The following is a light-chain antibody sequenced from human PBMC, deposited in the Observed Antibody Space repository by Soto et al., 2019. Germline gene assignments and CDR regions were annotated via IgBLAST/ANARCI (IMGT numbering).Light chain of an antibody. CDR3: APWDGSLNGPV. V-gene: IGLV1-44*01. CDR2: NND. Sequence: QSVVTQPPSVSGTPGQRVTISCSGSSSNIGTNTVTWYQQLPGTAPKLLIYNNDQRPSWVPDRFSGSKSGTSASLAISGLQSEDEADYYCAPWDGSLNGPVFGGGTKVTVL. CDR1: SSNIGTNT. J-gene: IGLJ3*02.